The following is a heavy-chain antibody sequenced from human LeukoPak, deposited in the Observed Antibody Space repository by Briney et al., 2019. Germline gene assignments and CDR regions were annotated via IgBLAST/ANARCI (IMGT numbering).Heavy chain of an antibody. CDR2: ISGSGGST. D-gene: IGHD3-16*01. CDR1: GFTFSSYA. V-gene: IGHV3-23*01. CDR3: AKLPGGYYNYYYMDV. J-gene: IGHJ6*03. Sequence: GGSLRLSCAASGFTFSSYAMSWVRQAPGKGLEWVSAISGSGGSTYYADSVKGRFTISRDNSKNTLYLQMNSLRAEDTAVYYCAKLPGGYYNYYYMDVWGKGTTVTVSS.